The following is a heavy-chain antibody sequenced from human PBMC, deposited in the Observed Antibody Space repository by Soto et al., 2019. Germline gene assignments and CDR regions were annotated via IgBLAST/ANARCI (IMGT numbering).Heavy chain of an antibody. CDR2: ISYDGSNK. J-gene: IGHJ4*02. V-gene: IGHV3-30-3*01. Sequence: QVQLVESGGGVVQPGRSLRLSCAASGFTFSRYAMHWVRQAPGKGLEWVAVISYDGSNKYYADSVKGRFTISRDNSKNTLYLQMNSLRAEDTAVYSCARPVAGTGEEDYGGQGALVTVSS. D-gene: IGHD6-19*01. CDR1: GFTFSRYA. CDR3: ARPVAGTGEEDY.